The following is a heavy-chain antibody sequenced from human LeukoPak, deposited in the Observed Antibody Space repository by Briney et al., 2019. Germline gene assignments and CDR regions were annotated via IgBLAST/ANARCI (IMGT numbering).Heavy chain of an antibody. D-gene: IGHD4-17*01. CDR2: IYYSGST. V-gene: IGHV4-59*08. CDR3: ARKNGDSDIDY. CDR1: GGSISSYY. Sequence: PSETLSLTCTVSGGSISSYYWSWIRQPPGKGLEWIGYIYYSGSTSYNPSLKSRVTISVDTSKNQFSLKLSSVTAADTAVYYCARKNGDSDIDYWGQGTLVTASS. J-gene: IGHJ4*02.